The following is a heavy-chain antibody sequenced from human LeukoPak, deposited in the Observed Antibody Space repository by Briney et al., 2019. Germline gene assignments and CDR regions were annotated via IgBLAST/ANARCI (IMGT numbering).Heavy chain of an antibody. D-gene: IGHD3-10*01. CDR1: GVSFSGYY. J-gene: IGHJ3*02. Sequence: PSETLSLTCAVYGVSFSGYYWSWIRQPPGKGLEWIGEINHSGSTNYNPSLKSRVTISVDTSKNQFSLKLSSVTAADTAVYYCARGGYYGSGSYYGDAFDIWGQGTMVTVSS. V-gene: IGHV4-34*01. CDR2: INHSGST. CDR3: ARGGYYGSGSYYGDAFDI.